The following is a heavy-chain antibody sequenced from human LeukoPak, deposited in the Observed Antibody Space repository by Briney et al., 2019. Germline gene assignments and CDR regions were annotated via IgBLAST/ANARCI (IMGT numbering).Heavy chain of an antibody. CDR3: ARDEEEYCSGGSCSSFRY. Sequence: GGSLRLSCAASGFIFSHYSMNWVRQAPGKGLEWVSSISGSSSYKYNADSVKGRFTISRDNAKRSLYLQMNSLRAEDTAVYYCARDEEEYCSGGSCSSFRYWGQGTLVTISS. D-gene: IGHD2-15*01. CDR1: GFIFSHYS. V-gene: IGHV3-21*01. J-gene: IGHJ4*02. CDR2: ISGSSSYK.